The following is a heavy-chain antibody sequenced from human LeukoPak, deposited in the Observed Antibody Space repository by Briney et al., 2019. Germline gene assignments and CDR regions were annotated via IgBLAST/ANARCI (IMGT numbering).Heavy chain of an antibody. CDR1: GDSLSGYF. V-gene: IGHV4-59*08. Sequence: SETLSLTCTVSGDSLSGYFWSWIRQPPGKGLEWIGYVHAILSTNYNPPLKSRVTLSIDTSKNQFSLKLRSVTAADMGMYYCARHPGGNPAHRFDYWGQGALVTVSS. CDR3: ARHPGGNPAHRFDY. D-gene: IGHD4-23*01. J-gene: IGHJ4*02. CDR2: VHAILST.